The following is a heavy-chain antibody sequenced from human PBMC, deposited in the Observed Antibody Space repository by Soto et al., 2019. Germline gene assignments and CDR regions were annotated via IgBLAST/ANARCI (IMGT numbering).Heavy chain of an antibody. J-gene: IGHJ4*02. CDR3: AGLGDPTTVTTGGGY. CDR1: GGSFSGYY. V-gene: IGHV4-34*01. CDR2: INHSGST. Sequence: SETLSLTCAVYGGSFSGYYWSWIRQPPGKGLEWIGEINHSGSTNYNPSLKSRVTISVDTSKNQFSLKLSSVTAADTAVYYCAGLGDPTTVTTGGGYWGQGTLVTVSS. D-gene: IGHD4-17*01.